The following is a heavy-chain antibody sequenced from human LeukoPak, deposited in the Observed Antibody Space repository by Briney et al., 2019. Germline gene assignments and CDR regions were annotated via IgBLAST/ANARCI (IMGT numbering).Heavy chain of an antibody. V-gene: IGHV1-2*02. CDR3: ASYPRYSSSPPFDY. Sequence: ASVKVSCKASGYTFTGQYMHWVRQAPGQGVEWMGWINPNTGGTDYAQNFQGRVTMTRDTSISTAYMELSGLRSDDTAVYYCASYPRYSSSPPFDYWGQGNLVTVSS. CDR2: INPNTGGT. J-gene: IGHJ4*02. D-gene: IGHD6-6*01. CDR1: GYTFTGQY.